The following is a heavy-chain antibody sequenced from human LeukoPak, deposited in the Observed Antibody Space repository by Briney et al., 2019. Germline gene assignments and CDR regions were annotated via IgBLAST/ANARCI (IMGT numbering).Heavy chain of an antibody. V-gene: IGHV1-69*05. D-gene: IGHD6-19*01. Sequence: SVKVSCKASGGTFSSYAISWVRQAPGQGLEWMGGIIPIFGTANYEQKFQGRVTITTDESTSTAYMELSSLRSEDTAVYYCAKEYSSGWYGIYAFDIWGQGTMVTVSS. CDR3: AKEYSSGWYGIYAFDI. CDR2: IIPIFGTA. J-gene: IGHJ3*02. CDR1: GGTFSSYA.